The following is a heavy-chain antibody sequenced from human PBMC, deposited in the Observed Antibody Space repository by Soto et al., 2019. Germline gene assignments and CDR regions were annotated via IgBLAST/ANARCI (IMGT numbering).Heavy chain of an antibody. V-gene: IGHV3-23*01. CDR3: AKLGSPYSYGYFFYY. D-gene: IGHD5-18*01. CDR2: INTSGVST. Sequence: GGSLRLSCAASGFTFSTYAMTWVRQAPGKGLEWVSTINTSGVSTYYADSVKGRFTISRDNSKNTLYLQMNSLRVEDTAVYYWAKLGSPYSYGYFFYYWGQGPLVTV. J-gene: IGHJ4*02. CDR1: GFTFSTYA.